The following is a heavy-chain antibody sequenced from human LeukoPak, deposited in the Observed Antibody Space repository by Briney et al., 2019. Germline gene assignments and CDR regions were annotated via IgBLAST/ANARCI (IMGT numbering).Heavy chain of an antibody. V-gene: IGHV3-11*05. CDR1: GFXFSDYH. CDR3: ARDRGSYSSSWYVPGY. J-gene: IGHJ4*02. CDR2: ISSSSSYT. D-gene: IGHD6-13*01. Sequence: PGGSLRLSCGASGFXFSDYHISWIRQAPGKGLEWFSYISSSSSYTNYADSVKGRFTISRDNAKNSLYLQMNSLRAEDTAVYYCARDRGSYSSSWYVPGYWGQGTLVTVSS.